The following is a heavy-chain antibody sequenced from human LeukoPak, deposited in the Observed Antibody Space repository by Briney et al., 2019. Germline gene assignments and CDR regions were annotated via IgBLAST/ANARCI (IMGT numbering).Heavy chain of an antibody. CDR2: ISAYNGNT. CDR1: GYTFTSYG. V-gene: IGHV1-18*01. J-gene: IGHJ4*02. Sequence: GASVKVSCKASGYTFTSYGIRWVRQAPGQGLAWMGWISAYNGNTNYAQKLQGRVTMTTDTSTSTAYMELRSLRSDDTAVYYCARSRWYPPFDYWGQGTLVTVSS. D-gene: IGHD4-23*01. CDR3: ARSRWYPPFDY.